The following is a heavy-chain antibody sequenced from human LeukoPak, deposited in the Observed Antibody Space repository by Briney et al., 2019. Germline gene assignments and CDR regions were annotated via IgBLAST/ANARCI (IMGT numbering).Heavy chain of an antibody. CDR3: ARGLANWYDAFDI. V-gene: IGHV4-34*01. CDR2: INHSGST. D-gene: IGHD7-27*01. J-gene: IGHJ3*02. CDR1: GGSFSGYY. Sequence: PSETLSLTCAVYGGSFSGYYWSWIRQPPGKGLEWIGEINHSGSTNYNPSLKSRVTISVDTSKNQFSLKLSSVTAADTAVYYCARGLANWYDAFDIWGQGTMVTVSS.